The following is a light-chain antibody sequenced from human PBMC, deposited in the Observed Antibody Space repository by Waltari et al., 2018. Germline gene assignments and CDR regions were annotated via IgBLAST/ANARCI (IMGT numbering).Light chain of an antibody. CDR3: AAWDDSLNGLYV. CDR2: GDN. V-gene: IGLV1-44*01. Sequence: QSVLTQPPSASGTPGQRVTISCSGSSSNIGTKTVNWYQQLPGMAPRLLIFGDNQRPSGVHRRFSASKSGTSASLAISGLQSEDEADYFCAAWDDSLNGLYVFGTGTTVTVL. J-gene: IGLJ1*01. CDR1: SSNIGTKT.